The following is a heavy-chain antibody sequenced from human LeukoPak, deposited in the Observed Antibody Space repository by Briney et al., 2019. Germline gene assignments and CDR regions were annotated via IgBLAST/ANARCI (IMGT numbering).Heavy chain of an antibody. CDR2: LRTDGDKK. CDR1: GFTFRNYW. V-gene: IGHV3-74*01. J-gene: IGHJ4*02. CDR3: AKPDEKVVAATLN. Sequence: GGSLRLSCAASGFTFRNYWMHWVRQPPGEGLEWVSRLRTDGDKKSYAASVRDRFTISRDNAKNMLYLQMNSLRAEDTAVYYCAKPDEKVVAATLNWGQGTLVTVSS. D-gene: IGHD2-15*01.